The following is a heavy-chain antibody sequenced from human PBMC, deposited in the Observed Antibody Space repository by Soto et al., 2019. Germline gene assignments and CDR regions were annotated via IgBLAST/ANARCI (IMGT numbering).Heavy chain of an antibody. Sequence: GDSLKISCKGSGYSVYSYWIAWVRQMPGKGLEWMGIIYPGDSDTRYSPSFEGQVTISADKSISTAYLRWSSLKASDTAMYYCARVLYASAWYGIDFWGQGTLVTVSS. D-gene: IGHD6-19*01. CDR2: IYPGDSDT. CDR1: GYSVYSYW. J-gene: IGHJ4*02. CDR3: ARVLYASAWYGIDF. V-gene: IGHV5-51*01.